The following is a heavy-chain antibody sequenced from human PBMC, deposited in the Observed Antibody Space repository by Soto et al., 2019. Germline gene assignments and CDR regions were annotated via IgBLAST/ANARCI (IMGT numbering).Heavy chain of an antibody. CDR1: GYSFTSYG. CDR3: ARDVPDTSLFFYYYGMDV. V-gene: IGHV1-18*01. CDR2: ISTDNGNT. J-gene: IGHJ6*02. Sequence: QVHLVQSGAEVRKPGASVKVSCKASGYSFTSYGISWVRQAPGQGLAWMGWISTDNGNTNYAHNLQGRVSVTIDPSTSTAYMELWSLGSDDTAVYYCARDVPDTSLFFYYYGMDVWGQGTTVTVSS. D-gene: IGHD2-21*01.